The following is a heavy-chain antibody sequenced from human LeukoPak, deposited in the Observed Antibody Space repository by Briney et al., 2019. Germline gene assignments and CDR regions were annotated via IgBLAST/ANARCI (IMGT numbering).Heavy chain of an antibody. J-gene: IGHJ3*02. V-gene: IGHV4-4*07. CDR2: IYTSGST. CDR1: GGSISSYY. Sequence: SETLSLTCTVSGGSISSYYWSWIRQPAGKGLEWIGGIYTSGSTNYNPSLKSRVTMSVDTSKNQFSLKLSSVTAADTAVYYCARAEAYYYDSSGYYYGSTDAFDIWGQGTMVTVSP. D-gene: IGHD3-22*01. CDR3: ARAEAYYYDSSGYYYGSTDAFDI.